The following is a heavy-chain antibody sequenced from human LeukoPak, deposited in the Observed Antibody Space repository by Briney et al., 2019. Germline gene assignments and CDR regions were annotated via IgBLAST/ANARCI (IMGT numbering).Heavy chain of an antibody. CDR1: GYTLTTYY. V-gene: IGHV1-2*02. CDR2: INPNSGGT. D-gene: IGHD3-22*01. Sequence: ASVKVSCKASGYTLTTYYIHWVRQAPGQGLEWMGWINPNSGGTNYAQKFQGRVTMTRDTSISTAYMELSRLRSDDTAVYYCARESKTMIVGWNWFDPWGQGTLVTVSS. J-gene: IGHJ5*02. CDR3: ARESKTMIVGWNWFDP.